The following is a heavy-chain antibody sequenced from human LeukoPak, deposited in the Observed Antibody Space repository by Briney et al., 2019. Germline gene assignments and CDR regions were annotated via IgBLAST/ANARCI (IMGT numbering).Heavy chain of an antibody. J-gene: IGHJ4*02. CDR3: ARDQYYYDSSGYLTFDY. V-gene: IGHV4-4*07. Sequence: SETLSLTCNVSGVPISSYYWSWIRQPAGKGLEWTGRIHTSGSTNYNPSLKSRVTMSVDTSKNQFSLKLSSVTAADTAVYYCARDQYYYDSSGYLTFDYWGQGTLVTVSS. D-gene: IGHD3-22*01. CDR2: IHTSGST. CDR1: GVPISSYY.